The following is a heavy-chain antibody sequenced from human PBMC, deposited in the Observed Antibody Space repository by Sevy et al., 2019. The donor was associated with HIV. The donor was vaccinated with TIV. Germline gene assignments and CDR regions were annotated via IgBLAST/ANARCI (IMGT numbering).Heavy chain of an antibody. CDR2: ICHSGST. J-gene: IGHJ3*02. Sequence: SETLSLTCAVSGFSIRSVYWWGWIRQPPGKGLEWIGNICHSGSTYYNPSLKSRVTISVDTSKDQFSLKLTSVTAADTAVYYCARLVGAIPFDIWGQGAMVTVSS. CDR1: GFSIRSVYW. V-gene: IGHV4-38-2*01. CDR3: ARLVGAIPFDI. D-gene: IGHD1-26*01.